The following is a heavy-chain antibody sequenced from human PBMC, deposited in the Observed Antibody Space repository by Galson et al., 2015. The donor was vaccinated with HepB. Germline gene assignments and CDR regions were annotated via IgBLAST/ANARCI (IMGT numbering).Heavy chain of an antibody. CDR1: GYSFTSYW. Sequence: GAEVKKPGESLKISCKGSGYSFTSYWTGWVRQMPGKGLEWMGIIYPGDSDTRYSPSFQGQVTISADKSISTAYLQWSSLKASDTAMYYCARPSPYYDFWSGYNGYYFDYWGQGTLVTVSS. V-gene: IGHV5-51*03. CDR3: ARPSPYYDFWSGYNGYYFDY. J-gene: IGHJ4*02. CDR2: IYPGDSDT. D-gene: IGHD3-3*01.